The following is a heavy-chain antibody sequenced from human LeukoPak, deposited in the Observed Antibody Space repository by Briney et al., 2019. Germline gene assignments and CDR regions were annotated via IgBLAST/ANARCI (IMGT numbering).Heavy chain of an antibody. CDR2: INPNSGGT. Sequence: GASVKVSCKASGYTFTGYYMHWVRQAPGQGLEWMGWINPNSGGTNYAQKFQGRVTMTRDTSISTAYMELSRLRSDDTAVYYCARGRRDGYNLRHFDYWGQGTLVTVSS. D-gene: IGHD5-24*01. CDR3: ARGRRDGYNLRHFDY. J-gene: IGHJ4*02. CDR1: GYTFTGYY. V-gene: IGHV1-2*02.